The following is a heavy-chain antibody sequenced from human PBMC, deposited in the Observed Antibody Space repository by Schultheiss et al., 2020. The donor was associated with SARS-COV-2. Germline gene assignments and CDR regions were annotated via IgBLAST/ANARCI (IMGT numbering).Heavy chain of an antibody. CDR1: GFTFDDHA. CDR3: ARVGAGVTAFDI. CDR2: ISWNSGSI. D-gene: IGHD2-21*02. Sequence: SLKISCAASGFTFDDHAMHWVRQAPGKGLEWVSRISWNSGSIDYADSVKGRFTISRDNAKNSLYLQMNSLRAEDTAVYYCARVGAGVTAFDIWGQGTMVTVSS. V-gene: IGHV3-9*01. J-gene: IGHJ3*02.